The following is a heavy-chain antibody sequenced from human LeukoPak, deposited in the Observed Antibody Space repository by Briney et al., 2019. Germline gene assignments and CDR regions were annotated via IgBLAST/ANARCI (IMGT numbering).Heavy chain of an antibody. CDR1: GYSFTTYW. Sequence: GESLKISCKGSGYSFTTYWIAWVRQMPGKGLGWMGIINIGDSDTRYSPSFQGQVTMSADKSISTAYLHWSSLKASDTAMYYCAIVASRWYRAELDPWGQGTLVTVSS. CDR2: INIGDSDT. V-gene: IGHV5-51*01. J-gene: IGHJ5*02. CDR3: AIVASRWYRAELDP. D-gene: IGHD6-19*01.